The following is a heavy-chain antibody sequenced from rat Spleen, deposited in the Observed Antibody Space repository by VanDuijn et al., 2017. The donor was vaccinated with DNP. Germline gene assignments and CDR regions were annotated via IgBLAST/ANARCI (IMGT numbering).Heavy chain of an antibody. J-gene: IGHJ2*01. CDR2: IGSDVYAP. Sequence: EVQLVESGGGLVQPGRSLKLSCAASGFTFRDYYMAWVRQAPTKGLEWVAYIGSDVYAPYYGDSVKGRFTISRDNAKSTLYLQMNSLRSEDMATYYCIRWNSGHFDYWGQGVMVTVSS. D-gene: IGHD4-3*01. CDR1: GFTFRDYY. V-gene: IGHV5-22*01. CDR3: IRWNSGHFDY.